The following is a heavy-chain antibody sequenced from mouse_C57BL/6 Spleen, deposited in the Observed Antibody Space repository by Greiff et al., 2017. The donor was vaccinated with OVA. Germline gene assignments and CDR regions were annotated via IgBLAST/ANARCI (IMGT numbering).Heavy chain of an antibody. J-gene: IGHJ3*01. CDR3: ARGLRLAY. D-gene: IGHD2-4*01. CDR2: ISSGSSTI. CDR1: GFTLSDYG. V-gene: IGHV5-17*01. Sequence: EVQLVESGGGLVKPGGSLKLSCAASGFTLSDYGMHWVRQAPEKGLEWVAYISSGSSTIYYADTVKGRFTISRDNAKNTLFLQMTSLRSEDTAMYYCARGLRLAYWGQGTLVTVSA.